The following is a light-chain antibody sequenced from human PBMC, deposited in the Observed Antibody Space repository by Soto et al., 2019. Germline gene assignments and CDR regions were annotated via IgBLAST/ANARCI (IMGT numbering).Light chain of an antibody. Sequence: EIVITHSLAALSVYPGERATLSCRASQSVSSNLAWYQQKPGQAPRLLLYGASTRATGIPARFSGSGSGTEFTLTISSLQSEDFAVYYCQQYNNWPPCTFGQGTKVDIK. CDR2: GAS. J-gene: IGKJ2*02. V-gene: IGKV3-15*01. CDR3: QQYNNWPPCT. CDR1: QSVSSN.